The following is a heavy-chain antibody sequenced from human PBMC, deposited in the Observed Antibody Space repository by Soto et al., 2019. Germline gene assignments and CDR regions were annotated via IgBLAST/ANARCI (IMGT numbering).Heavy chain of an antibody. CDR2: ISGSGGST. D-gene: IGHD4-17*01. CDR1: GFTFSSYA. V-gene: IGHV3-23*01. CDR3: SKALSDLDDYFYSADP. Sequence: EVQLLESGGGLVQPGGSLRLSCAASGFTFSSYAMSWVRQAPGKGLEWVSAISGSGGSTYYADSVKGRFTISRDKSKNTLYLQMNSLRADATAVYYCSKALSDLDDYFYSADPWGQGTLVNVSS. J-gene: IGHJ5*02.